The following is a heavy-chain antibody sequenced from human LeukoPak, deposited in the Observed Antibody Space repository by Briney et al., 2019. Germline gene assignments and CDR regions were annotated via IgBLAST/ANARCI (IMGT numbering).Heavy chain of an antibody. Sequence: PSETLSLTCTVSGGSISSGNYYWSWIRQHPGKGLEWIGYIYNSGSTYYNPSLKSRVTISVDTSKNQFSLKLSSVTAADTAVYYCARDMGVAEQWLVLNWFDPWGQGTLVTVSS. CDR3: ARDMGVAEQWLVLNWFDP. V-gene: IGHV4-30-4*01. J-gene: IGHJ5*02. CDR1: GGSISSGNYY. CDR2: IYNSGST. D-gene: IGHD6-19*01.